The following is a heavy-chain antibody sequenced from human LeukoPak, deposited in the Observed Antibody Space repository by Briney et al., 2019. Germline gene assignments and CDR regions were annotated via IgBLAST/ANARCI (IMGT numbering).Heavy chain of an antibody. J-gene: IGHJ4*02. CDR1: GFTFSNYG. D-gene: IGHD2-2*01. CDR2: IVGSGVTT. V-gene: IGHV3-23*01. Sequence: GGSLRLSCVASGFTFSNYGMNWVRQAPGKGLEWVSGIVGSGVTTYYADSVKGRFTTSRDNSKNTLYLQMNTLRAEDTAVYYCVRDWYYAPDYWGQGTLVTVSS. CDR3: VRDWYYAPDY.